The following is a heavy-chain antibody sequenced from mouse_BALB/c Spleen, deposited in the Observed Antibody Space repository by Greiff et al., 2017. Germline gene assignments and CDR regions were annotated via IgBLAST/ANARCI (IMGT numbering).Heavy chain of an antibody. J-gene: IGHJ2*01. Sequence: VQLQESGAELMKPGASVKISCKATGYTFSSYWIEWVKQRPGHGLEWIGEIYPGSGSTYYNEKFKGKATLTADKSSNTAYMQLSSLTSEDSAVYFCARTPIHYYGYGFDYWGQGTTLTVSS. V-gene: IGHV1-9*01. D-gene: IGHD1-2*01. CDR2: IYPGSGST. CDR1: GYTFSSYW. CDR3: ARTPIHYYGYGFDY.